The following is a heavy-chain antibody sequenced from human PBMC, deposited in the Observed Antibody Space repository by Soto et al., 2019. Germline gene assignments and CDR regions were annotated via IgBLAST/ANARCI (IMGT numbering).Heavy chain of an antibody. CDR3: ARKGSY. Sequence: PSKTLSLTRNVSGVSTGSTRYTCGWFRQPPGKGLDWIGTFDYSGTAHYNRSLKSRINISADTSKKQVSLTLTSVTAADTAVYYCARKGSYWGQGALVPVSS. J-gene: IGHJ4*02. CDR1: GVSTGSTRYT. V-gene: IGHV4-39*01. CDR2: FDYSGTA.